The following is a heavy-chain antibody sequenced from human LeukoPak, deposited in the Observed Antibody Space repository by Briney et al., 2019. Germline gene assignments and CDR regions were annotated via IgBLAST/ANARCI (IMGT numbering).Heavy chain of an antibody. V-gene: IGHV3-9*01. CDR1: GFTFDDYA. J-gene: IGHJ4*02. Sequence: GGSLRLSCAASGFTFDDYAMHWVRQAPGKGLEWVSGISWNSGSIRYAASVKGRFTISSDNAKNSLYLQMNSLRAEDTALYYCARRGYNCNDWIPPFDYWGQGTLVTVSS. CDR3: ARRGYNCNDWIPPFDY. CDR2: ISWNSGSI. D-gene: IGHD1-1*01.